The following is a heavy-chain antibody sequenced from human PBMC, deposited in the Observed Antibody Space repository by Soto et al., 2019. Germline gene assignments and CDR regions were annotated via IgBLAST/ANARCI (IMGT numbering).Heavy chain of an antibody. V-gene: IGHV3-13*01. CDR2: IGTAGDT. J-gene: IGHJ6*02. CDR3: ARAGYDSSGYGRGYYYYGMDV. CDR1: GFTFSSYD. Sequence: QPGGSLRLSCAASGFTFSSYDMHWVRQATGKGLEWVSAIGTAGDTYYPGSVKGRFTISRENAKNSLYLQMNSLRAEDTAVYYCARAGYDSSGYGRGYYYYGMDVWGQGNTVTVSS. D-gene: IGHD3-22*01.